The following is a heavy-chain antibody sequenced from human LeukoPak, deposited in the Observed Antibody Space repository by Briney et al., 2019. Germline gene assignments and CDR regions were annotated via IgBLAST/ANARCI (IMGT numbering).Heavy chain of an antibody. D-gene: IGHD4-17*01. CDR1: GYTFTGYY. Sequence: ASVKVSCKASGYTFTGYYMHWVRQAPGQGLEWMGWINPNSGGTNYAQKFQGRVTMTRDTSISTAYMDLSSLRSDDTAVYYCARGISSYYGDFDYYYYYMDVWGKGTTVTISS. CDR2: INPNSGGT. CDR3: ARGISSYYGDFDYYYYYMDV. V-gene: IGHV1-2*02. J-gene: IGHJ6*03.